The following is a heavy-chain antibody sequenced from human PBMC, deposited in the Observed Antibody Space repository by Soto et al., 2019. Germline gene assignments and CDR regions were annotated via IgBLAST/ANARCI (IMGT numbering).Heavy chain of an antibody. V-gene: IGHV1-69*06. CDR1: GGTFSSYA. CDR2: IIPIFGTA. Sequence: GASVKVSCKASGGTFSSYAISWVRQAPGQGLEWMGGIIPIFGTANYAQKFQGRVTITADKSTSTAYMELSSLRSEDTAVYYCASPIGANVRSYLTGPEYFHHWGQGSLVRVYS. J-gene: IGHJ1*01. D-gene: IGHD3-9*01. CDR3: ASPIGANVRSYLTGPEYFHH.